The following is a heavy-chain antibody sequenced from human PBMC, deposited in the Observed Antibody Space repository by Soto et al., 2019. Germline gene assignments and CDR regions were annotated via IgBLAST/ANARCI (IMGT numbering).Heavy chain of an antibody. CDR1: GFSVTNSY. V-gene: IGHV3-53*05. J-gene: IGHJ3*02. CDR2: LYSSGTT. CDR3: ARHYYDSSGYFAVRDDAFDI. D-gene: IGHD3-22*01. Sequence: GGSLRLSCTVSGFSVTNSYINWVRQAAGKGLEWVSILYSSGTTYYADSVRGRFTVSRDDSKNTLFLHMNSLRSEDTAVYYCARHYYDSSGYFAVRDDAFDIWGQGTMVTVSS.